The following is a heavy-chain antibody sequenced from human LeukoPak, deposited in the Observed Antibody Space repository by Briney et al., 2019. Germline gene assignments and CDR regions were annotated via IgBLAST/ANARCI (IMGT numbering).Heavy chain of an antibody. V-gene: IGHV1-46*01. J-gene: IGHJ5*02. CDR3: ARVLGVVAATSTWFDP. Sequence: ASVKVSFTASGYTFTSYYMHWVRQAPGQGHGWMGIINPSGGSTSYAQKFQGRVTMTRDTSTSTVYMELSSLRSEDTAVYYCARVLGVVAATSTWFDPWGQGTLVTVSS. CDR1: GYTFTSYY. CDR2: INPSGGST. D-gene: IGHD2-15*01.